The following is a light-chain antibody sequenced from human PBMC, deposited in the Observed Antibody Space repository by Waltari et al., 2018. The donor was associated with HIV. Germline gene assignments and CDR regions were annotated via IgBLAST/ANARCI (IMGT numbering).Light chain of an antibody. CDR3: SSYTSSSTV. CDR2: EVS. CDR1: SSDVGGYNY. V-gene: IGLV2-14*01. Sequence: QSALTQPASVSGSPGQSITISCTGTSSDVGGYNYVSWYQQHPGKAPKLMIYEVSNRPSGVSNRFSGSNSCNTASLTISGLQAEDEADYYCSSYTSSSTVFGGGTKLTVL. J-gene: IGLJ2*01.